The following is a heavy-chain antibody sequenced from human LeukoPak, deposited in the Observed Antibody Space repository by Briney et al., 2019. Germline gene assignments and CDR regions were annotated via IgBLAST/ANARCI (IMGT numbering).Heavy chain of an antibody. V-gene: IGHV4-59*01. CDR3: ARDSTRTQWLYPHYYYYGMDV. J-gene: IGHJ6*04. CDR2: IYYSGST. Sequence: PSETLSRTCTVSGGSISSYYWSWIRQPPGKGLEWVGYIYYSGSTNYDPSLKSRVTISVDTSKNQFSLKLSSVTAADTAVYYCARDSTRTQWLYPHYYYYGMDVWGKGTTVTVSS. D-gene: IGHD6-19*01. CDR1: GGSISSYY.